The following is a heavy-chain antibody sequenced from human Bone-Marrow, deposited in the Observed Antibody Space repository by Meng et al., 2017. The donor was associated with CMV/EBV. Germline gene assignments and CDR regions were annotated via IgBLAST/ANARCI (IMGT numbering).Heavy chain of an antibody. D-gene: IGHD1-26*01. J-gene: IGHJ6*02. CDR3: ARDLVEPPYYYYGMDV. Sequence: GESLKISCAASGFTFSSYSMNWVRQAPGKGLEWVSSISSSSSTIYYADSVKGRFTISRDNAKNSLYLQMNSLRAEDTAVYYCARDLVEPPYYYYGMDVWGQGTTVTVSS. CDR2: ISSSSSTI. CDR1: GFTFSSYS. V-gene: IGHV3-48*04.